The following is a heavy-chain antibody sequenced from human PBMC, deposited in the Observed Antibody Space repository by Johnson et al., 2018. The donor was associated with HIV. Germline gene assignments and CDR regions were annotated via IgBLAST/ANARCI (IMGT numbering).Heavy chain of an antibody. J-gene: IGHJ3*02. V-gene: IGHV3-30*04. CDR1: GFTFSSYA. D-gene: IGHD7-27*01. CDR3: AGDKANWGPSRDVGAFDI. CDR2: ISYAGSNK. Sequence: QVQLVESGGGVVQPGRSLRLSCAASGFTFSSYAMHWVRQAPGKGLEWVAVISYAGSNKYYADSVKGRFPISRDNSKNTLYLQMNSLSAEDTAVYYCAGDKANWGPSRDVGAFDIWGQGTMVTVSS.